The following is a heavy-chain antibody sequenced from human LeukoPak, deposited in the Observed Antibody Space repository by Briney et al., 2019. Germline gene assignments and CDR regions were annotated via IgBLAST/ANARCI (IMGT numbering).Heavy chain of an antibody. CDR1: GDSISSYY. V-gene: IGHV4-59*01. Sequence: SETLSLTCTVSGDSISSYYWSWIRQPPGKGLEWIGYVYFSGSTNYNPSLKSRVTISVDTSKNQFSLKLSSVTAADTAVYYCVRGGSANYYYGMDVWGQGTTVTVFS. CDR2: VYFSGST. D-gene: IGHD2-15*01. CDR3: VRGGSANYYYGMDV. J-gene: IGHJ6*02.